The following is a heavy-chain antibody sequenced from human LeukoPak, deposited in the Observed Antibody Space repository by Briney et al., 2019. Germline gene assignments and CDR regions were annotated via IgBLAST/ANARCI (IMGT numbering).Heavy chain of an antibody. CDR3: GRVRISAARGYMDV. CDR2: ISSKGDNI. J-gene: IGHJ6*04. CDR1: GFPLSCYA. D-gene: IGHD6-13*01. Sequence: GSLRLSCAVSGFPLSCYAINLVRQAPGKGLEYVSTISSKGDNIFYANSVKGRFTISRDNSKNTVYLQMGSLRAEDMAVYYCGRVRISAARGYMDVWGKGTTVTVSS. V-gene: IGHV3-64*01.